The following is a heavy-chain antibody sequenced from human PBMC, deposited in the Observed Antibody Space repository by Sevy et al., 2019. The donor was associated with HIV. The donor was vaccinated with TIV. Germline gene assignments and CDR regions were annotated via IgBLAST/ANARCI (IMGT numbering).Heavy chain of an antibody. CDR3: AKDPVVGATNWFDP. D-gene: IGHD1-26*01. CDR1: GFSFSSYA. CDR2: ISGSGGST. V-gene: IGHV3-23*01. Sequence: GGSLRLSCAVSGFSFSSYAMSWVRQAPGKGLEWVSAISGSGGSTYYANSVKGRFTISRDNSKNTLYLQMNSLRAEDTAVYYCAKDPVVGATNWFDPWGQGTLVTVSS. J-gene: IGHJ5*02.